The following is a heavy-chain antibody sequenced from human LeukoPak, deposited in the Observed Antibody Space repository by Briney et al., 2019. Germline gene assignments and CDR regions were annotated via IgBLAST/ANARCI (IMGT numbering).Heavy chain of an antibody. V-gene: IGHV4-34*01. Sequence: SETLSLTCAVYGGSFSGYYWSWIRQPPGKGLEWIEEINHSGSTNYNPSLKSRVTISVDTSKNQFSLKLSSVTAAYTAVYYCARLLKYSSGWYFDYWGQGTLVTVSS. CDR2: INHSGST. J-gene: IGHJ4*02. CDR1: GGSFSGYY. CDR3: ARLLKYSSGWYFDY. D-gene: IGHD6-19*01.